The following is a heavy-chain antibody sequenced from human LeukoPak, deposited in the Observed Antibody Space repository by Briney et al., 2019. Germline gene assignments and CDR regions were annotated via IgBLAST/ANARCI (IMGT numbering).Heavy chain of an antibody. J-gene: IGHJ4*02. Sequence: PGGSLRLSCAASGFTFSSYWMSWVRQAPGKGLEWVANIKQDGSEKYYVDSVKGRFTISGDNAKNSLYLQMNSLRAEDTAVYYCARETTPTTVTIDYWGQGTLVTVSS. CDR3: ARETTPTTVTIDY. CDR1: GFTFSSYW. CDR2: IKQDGSEK. D-gene: IGHD4-11*01. V-gene: IGHV3-7*01.